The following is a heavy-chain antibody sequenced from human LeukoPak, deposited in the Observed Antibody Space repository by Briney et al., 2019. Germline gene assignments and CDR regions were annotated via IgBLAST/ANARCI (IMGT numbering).Heavy chain of an antibody. V-gene: IGHV4-59*02. J-gene: IGHJ4*02. Sequence: PSETLSLTCVVSGASVSTSHWNWIRQVPGKGLEWIGCLSYTGKTDYNPSLTGRVTISFGTSENQVSLKLSSVTAADTAVYYCARGFGAAAGDYWGQGTLVTVSS. CDR3: ARGFGAAAGDY. CDR1: GASVSTSH. D-gene: IGHD6-13*01. CDR2: LSYTGKT.